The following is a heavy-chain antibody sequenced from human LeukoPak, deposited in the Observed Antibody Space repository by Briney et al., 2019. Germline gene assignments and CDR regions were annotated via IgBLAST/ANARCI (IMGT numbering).Heavy chain of an antibody. CDR1: GFTFSIYA. CDR3: AKDKSIAARPAFDY. D-gene: IGHD6-6*01. CDR2: ISGSGGST. Sequence: PGGSLRLSCAASGFTFSIYAMSWVRQAPGKGVEWVSAISGSGGSTYYADSVKGRFTISRDNSKNTLYLQMNSLRAEDTAVYYCAKDKSIAARPAFDYWGQGTLVTVSS. J-gene: IGHJ4*02. V-gene: IGHV3-23*01.